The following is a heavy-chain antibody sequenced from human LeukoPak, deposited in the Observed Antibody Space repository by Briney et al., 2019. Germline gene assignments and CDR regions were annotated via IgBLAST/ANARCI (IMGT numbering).Heavy chain of an antibody. D-gene: IGHD5-12*01. Sequence: ETLSLTCTVSGGSISSYYWSWIRQPPGKGLEWIGCIYYSGSTNYNPSLKSRVTISVDTSKNQFSLKLSSVTAVDTAVYYCARVSHSWINFADYWGQGTLVTVSS. CDR1: GGSISSYY. V-gene: IGHV4-59*01. CDR2: IYYSGST. CDR3: ARVSHSWINFADY. J-gene: IGHJ4*02.